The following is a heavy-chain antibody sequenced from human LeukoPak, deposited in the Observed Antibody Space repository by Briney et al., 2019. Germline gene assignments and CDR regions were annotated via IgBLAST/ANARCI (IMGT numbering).Heavy chain of an antibody. CDR3: ARDRPVGVVMIGAFDI. CDR1: GFTFSSYW. CDR2: IKQDGSEK. V-gene: IGHV3-7*01. J-gene: IGHJ3*02. Sequence: GGSLRLSCAASGFTFSSYWMSWVRQAPGKGLEWVANIKQDGSEKYYVDSVKGRFTISRDNAKNSLYLQMNSLRAEDTAVYYCARDRPVGVVMIGAFDIWGQGTMVTVSS. D-gene: IGHD3-3*01.